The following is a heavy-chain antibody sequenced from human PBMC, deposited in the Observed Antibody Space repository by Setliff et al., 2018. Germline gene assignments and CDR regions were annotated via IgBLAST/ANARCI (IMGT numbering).Heavy chain of an antibody. Sequence: PSETLSLTCTVPGDSISSGSYYWTWIRQPAGKGLEWIGHFHTGGSTNYNRSLRSRVSISVDTSKNQFSLKLSSVTAADTATYYCARAGPTVTFFRVLVISWWDPWGQGSLVTVSS. J-gene: IGHJ5*02. D-gene: IGHD3-3*01. V-gene: IGHV4-61*09. CDR3: ARAGPTVTFFRVLVISWWDP. CDR1: GDSISSGSYY. CDR2: FHTGGST.